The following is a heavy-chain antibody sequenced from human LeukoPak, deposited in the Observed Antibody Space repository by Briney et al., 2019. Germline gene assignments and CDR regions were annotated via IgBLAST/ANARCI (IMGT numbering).Heavy chain of an antibody. V-gene: IGHV3-23*01. Sequence: PGGSLRLSCAASGSTFSSYAMSWVRQAPGKGLEWVSAFSGSGGNTYYADSVKGRFTVSRDNSKNTLYLQMNSLRAEDTAVYYCAKEPDYGDYFDYWGQGTLVTVSS. J-gene: IGHJ4*02. CDR2: FSGSGGNT. CDR3: AKEPDYGDYFDY. CDR1: GSTFSSYA. D-gene: IGHD4-17*01.